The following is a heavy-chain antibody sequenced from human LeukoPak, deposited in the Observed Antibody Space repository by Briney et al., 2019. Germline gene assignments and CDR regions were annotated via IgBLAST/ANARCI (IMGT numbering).Heavy chain of an antibody. CDR2: INSDEITT. Sequence: GGSLRLSCAASGFTFTSYAMNWVRQAPGKGLVWVSRINSDEITTTYAGSVKGRFTISRDNAKSTLYLQMNSLRAEDTAIYYCARGKPAMSYFDGWGQGAQRTVSS. CDR1: GFTFTSYA. CDR3: ARGKPAMSYFDG. V-gene: IGHV3-74*01. J-gene: IGHJ4*02.